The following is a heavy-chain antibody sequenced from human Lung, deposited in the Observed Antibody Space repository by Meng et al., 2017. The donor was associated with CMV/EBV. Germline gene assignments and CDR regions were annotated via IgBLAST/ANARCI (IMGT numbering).Heavy chain of an antibody. CDR2: LIAVFDKT. CDR3: ARGRRNEPLFDY. CDR1: GGSFSTHT. D-gene: IGHD1-14*01. V-gene: IGHV1-69*13. Sequence: QFQLGRAGAGVKKPGSPAKFACKTSGGSFSTHTFSWVRQAPGQGLEWMGGLIAVFDKTKAAPRFQDRVTFTADESTSTAYMELSSLTFDDTAVYFCARGRRNEPLFDYWGQGTLVTVPS. J-gene: IGHJ4*02.